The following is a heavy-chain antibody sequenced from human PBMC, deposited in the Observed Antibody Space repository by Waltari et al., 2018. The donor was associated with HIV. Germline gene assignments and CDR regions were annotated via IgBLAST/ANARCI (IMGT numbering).Heavy chain of an antibody. CDR1: GYSISSRYY. Sequence: QVQLQESGPGLVKPSEPLSLTCAVPGYSISSRYYWGWIRQPPGKGLEGSGSIYHSGRTYYNPSRKSRVTISVDTSKNQFSLKLTSVTAADTAVYYCARRPVPSDEFDPWGQGTLVTVSS. CDR3: ARRPVPSDEFDP. J-gene: IGHJ5*02. V-gene: IGHV4-38-2*01. CDR2: IYHSGRT. D-gene: IGHD2-21*02.